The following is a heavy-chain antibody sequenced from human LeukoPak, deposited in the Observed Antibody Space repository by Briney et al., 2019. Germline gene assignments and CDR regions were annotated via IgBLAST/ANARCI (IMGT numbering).Heavy chain of an antibody. Sequence: GGSLRLSCAASGFTLDDHTMHWVSQAPGKGMDWVSLISWDGGSTYYADSVKGRFTISRDNSKNSLHLQMNSLRTEDTASYYCAKAHEGNYVWGSYPDYWGQGTLVTVSS. CDR1: GFTLDDHT. V-gene: IGHV3-43*01. CDR2: ISWDGGST. D-gene: IGHD3-16*02. CDR3: AKAHEGNYVWGSYPDY. J-gene: IGHJ4*02.